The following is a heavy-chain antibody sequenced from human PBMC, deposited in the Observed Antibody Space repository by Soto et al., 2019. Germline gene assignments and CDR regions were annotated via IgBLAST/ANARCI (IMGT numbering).Heavy chain of an antibody. V-gene: IGHV1-18*01. D-gene: IGHD2-21*02. CDR2: ISAHNGNT. CDR1: GGTFSSYG. CDR3: ARDNYGDDGGGSFDF. Sequence: ASVKVSCKASGGTFSSYGISWVRQAPGQGLEWMGWISAHNGNTKYAQKAQGRITMTTDTSTSTAYMELRSLRSDDTAVYHCARDNYGDDGGGSFDFWGQGTMVTVS. J-gene: IGHJ3*01.